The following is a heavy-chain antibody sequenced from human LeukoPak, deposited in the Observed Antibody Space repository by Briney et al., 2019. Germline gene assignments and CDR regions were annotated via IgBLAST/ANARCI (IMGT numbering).Heavy chain of an antibody. Sequence: PSVRVSCKASRYTFTGYDINWVRQAPGQGLEWMGWMNPNTGDTGYAQKFQGRVTMTRNSSIDTAYMELSGLRSEDTAVYYCTRGSLSGSSRDYWGQGTLLTVSS. CDR3: TRGSLSGSSRDY. D-gene: IGHD1-26*01. CDR2: MNPNTGDT. CDR1: RYTFTGYD. J-gene: IGHJ4*02. V-gene: IGHV1-8*01.